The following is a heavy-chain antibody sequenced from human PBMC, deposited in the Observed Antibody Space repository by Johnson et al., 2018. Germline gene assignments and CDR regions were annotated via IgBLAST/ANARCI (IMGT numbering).Heavy chain of an antibody. J-gene: IGHJ6*02. Sequence: VQLVESGGGLGQPGGSLRLSCAASGFTFSNYYMTWSRQAPGKGLEWVSYITPGGNAMNYADSVKGRFIISRDNAKNSLYLQMISLRTEETAGYYCSRGHNGMDVWGQGTTVTVSS. CDR1: GFTFSNYY. CDR2: ITPGGNAM. CDR3: SRGHNGMDV. V-gene: IGHV3-11*01.